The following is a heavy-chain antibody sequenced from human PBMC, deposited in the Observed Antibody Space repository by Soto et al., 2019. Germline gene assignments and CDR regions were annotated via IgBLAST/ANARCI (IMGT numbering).Heavy chain of an antibody. CDR3: ARDGDPRNSFWSGPLGGGWCDP. CDR1: GGTFGNSA. Sequence: QVQLVQSGAEVKKPGSSVNVSCKTSGGTFGNSAVTWVRQAPGQGLEWMGGIVPMFGTANYAQKFQGRLTTTADAAAHTAYMELSGVASDDTAVYYCARDGDPRNSFWSGPLGGGWCDPWGQGTLVTVSS. D-gene: IGHD3-3*01. J-gene: IGHJ5*02. CDR2: IVPMFGTA. V-gene: IGHV1-69*12.